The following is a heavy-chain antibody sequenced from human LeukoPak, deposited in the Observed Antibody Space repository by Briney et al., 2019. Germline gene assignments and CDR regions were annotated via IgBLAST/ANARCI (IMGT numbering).Heavy chain of an antibody. V-gene: IGHV4-34*01. CDR2: INHSGST. Sequence: SETLSLTCAVYGGFFSGYYWSWIRQPPGKGLEWIGEINHSGSTNYNPSLKSRVTISVDTSKNQFSLKLSSVTAADTAVYYCARAMPDCSSTSCYSVWGQGTLVTVSS. J-gene: IGHJ4*02. CDR1: GGFFSGYY. D-gene: IGHD2-2*01. CDR3: ARAMPDCSSTSCYSV.